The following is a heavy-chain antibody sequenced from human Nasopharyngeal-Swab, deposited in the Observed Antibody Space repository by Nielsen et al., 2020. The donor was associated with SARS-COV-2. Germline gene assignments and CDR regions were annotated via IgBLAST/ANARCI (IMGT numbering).Heavy chain of an antibody. J-gene: IGHJ6*02. D-gene: IGHD3-3*01. CDR1: GFTFSSYW. CDR3: ARDKGIDFWSGLGVSGMDV. CDR2: IKQDGSEK. V-gene: IGHV3-7*03. Sequence: GESLKISCAASGFTFSSYWMSWVRQAPGKGLEWVANIKQDGSEKYYVDSVKGRFTISRDNAKNSLYLQMSSLRAEDTTVYYCARDKGIDFWSGLGVSGMDVWGQGTTVTVSS.